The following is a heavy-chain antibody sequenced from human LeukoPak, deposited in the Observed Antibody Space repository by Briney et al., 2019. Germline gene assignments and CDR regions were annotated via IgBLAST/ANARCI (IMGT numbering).Heavy chain of an antibody. CDR3: AQVAGYYYNAFDI. CDR1: GFTFSSYS. V-gene: IGHV3-21*01. D-gene: IGHD3-9*01. Sequence: PGRSLRLSCAASGFTFSSYSMNWVRQAPGKGLQWVSSISSSSSYIYYADSVKGRFTISRDNAKNSLYLQMNSLRAEDTAVYYCAQVAGYYYNAFDIWGQGTMVTVSS. J-gene: IGHJ3*02. CDR2: ISSSSSYI.